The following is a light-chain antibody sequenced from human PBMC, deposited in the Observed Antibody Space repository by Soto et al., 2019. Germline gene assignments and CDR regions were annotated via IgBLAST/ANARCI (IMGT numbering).Light chain of an antibody. J-gene: IGLJ3*02. V-gene: IGLV4-69*01. CDR2: LNSDGSH. Sequence: QSVLTQSPSASASLGASVKLTCTLSSGHSSYAIAWHQQQPEKGPRYLMKLNSDGSHSKGDGIPDRFSGSSSGAERYLTLSSLQSEDEADYYCQTWGTCIPWVFGGGTKLTVL. CDR1: SGHSSYA. CDR3: QTWGTCIPWV.